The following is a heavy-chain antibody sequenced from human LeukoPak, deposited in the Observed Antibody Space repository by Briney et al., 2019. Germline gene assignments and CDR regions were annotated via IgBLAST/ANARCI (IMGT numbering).Heavy chain of an antibody. D-gene: IGHD3-3*01. Sequence: PGGSLRLSCAASGFTFSSYDMSWVRQAPGKGLEWVSVIYSGGSTYYADSVKGRFTISRDNSKNTLYLQMNSLRAEDTAVYYCARAFWSRGDYYGFAYWGQGTLVTVSS. CDR1: GFTFSSYD. J-gene: IGHJ4*02. V-gene: IGHV3-66*01. CDR3: ARAFWSRGDYYGFAY. CDR2: IYSGGST.